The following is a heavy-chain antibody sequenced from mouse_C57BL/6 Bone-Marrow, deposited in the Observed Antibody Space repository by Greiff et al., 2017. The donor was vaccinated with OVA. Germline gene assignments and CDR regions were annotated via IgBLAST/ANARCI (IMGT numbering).Heavy chain of an antibody. CDR1: GYTFTSYW. Sequence: VQLQQPGAELVKPGASVKMSCKASGYTFTSYWITWVKQRPGQGLEWIGDIYPGSGSTNYNEKFKSKATLTVDTSSSTAYMQLSSLTSEDSAVYYCARTGSDGSSYDWFAYWGQGTLVTVSA. CDR3: ARTGSDGSSYDWFAY. V-gene: IGHV1-55*01. J-gene: IGHJ3*01. CDR2: IYPGSGST. D-gene: IGHD1-1*01.